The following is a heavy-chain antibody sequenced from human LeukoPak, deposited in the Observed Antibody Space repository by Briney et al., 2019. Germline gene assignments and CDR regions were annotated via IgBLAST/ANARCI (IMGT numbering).Heavy chain of an antibody. CDR2: ISGSDGIT. CDR3: AKRVERSGYSPLDY. Sequence: GGSLRLSCAASGFTFSTCVMSWVRQAPGKGLEGVSPISGSDGITYYADSVRGRFTISRDNSKNTLYLQMNSLRAEDTAVYYCAKRVERSGYSPLDYWGQGTLVTVSS. V-gene: IGHV3-23*01. J-gene: IGHJ4*02. D-gene: IGHD3-22*01. CDR1: GFTFSTCV.